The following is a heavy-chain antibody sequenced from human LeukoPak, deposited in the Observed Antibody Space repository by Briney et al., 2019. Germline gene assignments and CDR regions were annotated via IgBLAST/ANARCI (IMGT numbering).Heavy chain of an antibody. V-gene: IGHV3-7*01. D-gene: IGHD3-22*01. CDR1: GFTFSSYW. J-gene: IGHJ4*02. CDR2: IKQDGSEK. CDR3: ARVGYITYYYDSSGYYPYYFDY. Sequence: SGGSLRLSCAASGFTFSSYWMSWVRQAPGKGLEWVANIKQDGSEKYYVDSVKGRFTISRDNAKNSLYLQMNSLRAEDTAVYYCARVGYITYYYDSSGYYPYYFDYWGQGTLVTVPS.